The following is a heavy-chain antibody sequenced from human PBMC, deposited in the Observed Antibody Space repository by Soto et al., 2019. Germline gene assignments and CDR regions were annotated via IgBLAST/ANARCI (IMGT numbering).Heavy chain of an antibody. V-gene: IGHV1-8*01. D-gene: IGHD4-17*01. CDR3: ARAGLYSCGDPRVGYYYYGMDV. CDR2: MNPNSGNT. J-gene: IGHJ6*04. CDR1: GYTFTSYD. Sequence: QVQLVQSGAEVKKPGASVKVSCKSSGYTFTSYDITWVRQATGQGLEWMGWMNPNSGNTGYAQKFQGRVTMTRNTSISTAYLELSSLRSEDTAVYCCARAGLYSCGDPRVGYYYYGMDVWGKGTTVTFSS.